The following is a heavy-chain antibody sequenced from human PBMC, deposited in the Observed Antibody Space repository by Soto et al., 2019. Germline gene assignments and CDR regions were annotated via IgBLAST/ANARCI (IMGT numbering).Heavy chain of an antibody. Sequence: GGSLRLSCAASGFTFSSYGMHWVRQAPGKGLEWVAVIWYDGSNKYYADSVKGRFTISRDNSKNTLYLQMNSLRAEDTAVYYCARDFHRRERGFDYWGQGTLVTVSS. J-gene: IGHJ4*02. V-gene: IGHV3-33*01. CDR3: ARDFHRRERGFDY. D-gene: IGHD1-26*01. CDR2: IWYDGSNK. CDR1: GFTFSSYG.